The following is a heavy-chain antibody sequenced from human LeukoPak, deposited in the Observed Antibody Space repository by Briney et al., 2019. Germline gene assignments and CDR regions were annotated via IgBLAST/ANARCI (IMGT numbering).Heavy chain of an antibody. J-gene: IGHJ4*02. V-gene: IGHV4-59*01. CDR1: GGSISSYY. CDR2: IYYSGST. Sequence: PSETLSLTCTVSGGSISSYYWSWIRQPPGKGLEWIGYIYYSGSTNYNPSLKSRVTISVDTSKNQFSLKLSSVTAADTAVYYCARLSGYDSPIDYWGQGTLVTVSS. D-gene: IGHD5-12*01. CDR3: ARLSGYDSPIDY.